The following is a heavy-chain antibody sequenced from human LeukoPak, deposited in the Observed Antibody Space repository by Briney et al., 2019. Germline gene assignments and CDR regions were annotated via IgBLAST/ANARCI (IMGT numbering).Heavy chain of an antibody. V-gene: IGHV7-4-1*02. Sequence: ASVKVSCKASGYTFTTYAMNWVRQAPGQGLEWMGWINTNTGNPTYAQGFTGRFVFSLDTSVSTAYLQISGLKAEDTAVYYCAREVTWGPDYGDHFDYWGQGTLVTVSS. D-gene: IGHD4-17*01. J-gene: IGHJ4*02. CDR1: GYTFTTYA. CDR2: INTNTGNP. CDR3: AREVTWGPDYGDHFDY.